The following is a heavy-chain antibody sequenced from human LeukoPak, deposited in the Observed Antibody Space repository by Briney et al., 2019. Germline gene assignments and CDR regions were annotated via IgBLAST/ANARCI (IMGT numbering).Heavy chain of an antibody. CDR3: ATTKQARRYFDY. D-gene: IGHD1-1*01. J-gene: IGHJ4*02. Sequence: GGSLRLSCAASGFTFSSYAMSWVRQAPGKWLEWVSAISGSGGSTYYADSVKGRFTISRDNSKNTLYLQMNTLRADDTAVYYCATTKQARRYFDYWGQGTLVTVSS. V-gene: IGHV3-23*01. CDR2: ISGSGGST. CDR1: GFTFSSYA.